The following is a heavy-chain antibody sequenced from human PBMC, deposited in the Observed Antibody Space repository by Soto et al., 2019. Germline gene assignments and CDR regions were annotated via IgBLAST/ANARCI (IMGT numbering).Heavy chain of an antibody. J-gene: IGHJ3*02. Sequence: SETLSLTCTVSGGSISSGDYYWSWIRQPPGKGLEWIGYIYYSGSTYYNPSLKGRVTISVDTSKNQFSLKLSSVTAADTAVYYCARDRFYDYVWGSYRTAPDDAFDIWGQGTMVTVSS. CDR1: GGSISSGDYY. CDR3: ARDRFYDYVWGSYRTAPDDAFDI. V-gene: IGHV4-30-4*01. D-gene: IGHD3-16*02. CDR2: IYYSGST.